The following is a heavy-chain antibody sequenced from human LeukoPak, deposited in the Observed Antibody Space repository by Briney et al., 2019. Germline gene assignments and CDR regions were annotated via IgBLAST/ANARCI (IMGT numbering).Heavy chain of an antibody. Sequence: TSETLSLTCTVSGGSISSYYWSWIRQPPGKGLEWIGYIYSSGSTNYNPSLKSRVTISVDTSRNQFSLKLSSVTAADTAVYYCARYLKPSLFFVFYIWGQGTMVTVS. CDR2: IYSSGST. D-gene: IGHD3-3*01. V-gene: IGHV4-59*01. CDR1: GGSISSYY. CDR3: ARYLKPSLFFVFYI. J-gene: IGHJ3*02.